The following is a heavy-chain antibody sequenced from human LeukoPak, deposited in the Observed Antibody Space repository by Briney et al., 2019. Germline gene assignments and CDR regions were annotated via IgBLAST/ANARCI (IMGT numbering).Heavy chain of an antibody. CDR2: IRYDGSKN. D-gene: IGHD2-2*01. CDR1: GFTFSSYG. Sequence: GGSLRLSCAASGFTFSSYGIHWVRQAPGKGLEWVAFIRYDGSKNYYADSVKGRFTISRDNSKNTLYLQMNSLRAEDTAVYYCAKDHCSSTTCYGSPGYWSQGTLVTVSS. V-gene: IGHV3-30*02. J-gene: IGHJ4*02. CDR3: AKDHCSSTTCYGSPGY.